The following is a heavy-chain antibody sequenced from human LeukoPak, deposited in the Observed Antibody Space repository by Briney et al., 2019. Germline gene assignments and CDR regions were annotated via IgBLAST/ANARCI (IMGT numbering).Heavy chain of an antibody. CDR3: AKGGSEYYYDSSGRD. V-gene: IGHV3-30*04. CDR2: ISYDGSNK. J-gene: IGHJ4*02. Sequence: GGALRLSCAASGFTFSSYAMHWVRQAPGKGLEGVAVISYDGSNKYYADSVKGGFTISRDNYKNTLYVQMNSMRGEDTAVYYCAKGGSEYYYDSSGRDCGQGTLLTVSS. CDR1: GFTFSSYA. D-gene: IGHD3-22*01.